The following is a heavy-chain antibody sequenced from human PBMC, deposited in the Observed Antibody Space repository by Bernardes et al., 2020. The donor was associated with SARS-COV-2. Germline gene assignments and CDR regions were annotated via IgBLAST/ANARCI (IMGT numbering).Heavy chain of an antibody. CDR3: ARGVSGSGGSCSPCRFDP. J-gene: IGHJ5*02. D-gene: IGHD2-15*01. CDR2: IDWDDDK. V-gene: IGHV2-70*11. Sequence: SGPTLVKPTQTLTLTCTFSGFSLSTSGMCVSWIRQPPGKALEWLARIDWDDDKYYSTSLKTRLTISKDTSKNQVVLTMTNMDPVDTATYYCARGVSGSGGSCSPCRFDPWGQGTLVTVSS. CDR1: GFSLSTSGMC.